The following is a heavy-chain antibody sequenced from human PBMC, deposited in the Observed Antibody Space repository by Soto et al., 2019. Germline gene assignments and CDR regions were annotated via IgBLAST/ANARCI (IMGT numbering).Heavy chain of an antibody. CDR3: ARIRGYWYGLDV. Sequence: HPVGSLRLSCAASGFPLSTYGMTWVRQAPGKGLEWVSAITGTGGNTYYVDSVKGRFTSSRDNSKNMLYLQVNSLRVEDTAVYYCARIRGYWYGLDVWGQGTTVTVSS. CDR1: GFPLSTYG. J-gene: IGHJ6*02. CDR2: ITGTGGNT. V-gene: IGHV3-23*01.